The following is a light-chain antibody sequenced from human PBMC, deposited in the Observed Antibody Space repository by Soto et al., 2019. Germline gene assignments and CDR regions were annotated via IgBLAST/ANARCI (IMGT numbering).Light chain of an antibody. J-gene: IGLJ1*01. V-gene: IGLV2-14*01. CDR1: SGEVGGYNH. Sequence: QSVLTQPASVPGSPGQSITISCAGTSGEVGGYNHVAWYQQHPGKAPKLMIYEVSKRPSGVSNRFSGSKSGNTASLNISGLQAEDEADYYCISYTGSSTSYVFGTGTKVTVL. CDR2: EVS. CDR3: ISYTGSSTSYV.